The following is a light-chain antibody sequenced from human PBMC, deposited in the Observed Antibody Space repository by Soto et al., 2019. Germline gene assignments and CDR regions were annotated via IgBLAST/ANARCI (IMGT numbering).Light chain of an antibody. CDR1: QSVSIN. V-gene: IGKV3-15*01. J-gene: IGKJ2*01. Sequence: EIVMTQSPATLSVSPGERATLSCRASQSVSINLAWYQQKPGQAPRLLIYGASTRATGIPARFSGSGSRTEFTLTISSLQSEDFVVYYCQQYNNWPLYTFGQGTKLEIK. CDR3: QQYNNWPLYT. CDR2: GAS.